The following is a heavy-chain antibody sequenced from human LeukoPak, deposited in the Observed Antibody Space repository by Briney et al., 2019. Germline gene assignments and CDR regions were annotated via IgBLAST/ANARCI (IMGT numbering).Heavy chain of an antibody. CDR2: IYYSGST. Sequence: SETLSLTCTVSGGSISSGSYYWGWIRQPPGTGLEWIGTIYYSGSTNYNPSLKSRVTISVDTSKNQFSLKLSSVTAADTAVYYCARGRGGSGYFDYWGQGTLVTVSS. D-gene: IGHD3-22*01. CDR1: GGSISSGSYY. V-gene: IGHV4-39*07. CDR3: ARGRGGSGYFDY. J-gene: IGHJ4*02.